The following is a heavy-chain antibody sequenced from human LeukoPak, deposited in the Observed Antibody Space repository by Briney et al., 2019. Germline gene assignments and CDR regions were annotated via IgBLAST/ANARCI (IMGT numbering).Heavy chain of an antibody. CDR3: ARDQNQYNWFDP. Sequence: KSSETLSLTCAVSGYSISSGNYWGWIRQPPGKGLEWIGTIYHSGSTYYNPSLKSRVTISVDTSKNQFSLKLSSVTAADTAVYYCARDQNQYNWFDPWGQGTLVTVSS. D-gene: IGHD1-14*01. CDR1: GYSISSGNY. J-gene: IGHJ5*02. CDR2: IYHSGST. V-gene: IGHV4-38-2*02.